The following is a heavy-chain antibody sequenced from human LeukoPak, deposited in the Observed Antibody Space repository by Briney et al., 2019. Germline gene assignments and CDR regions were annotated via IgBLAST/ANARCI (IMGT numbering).Heavy chain of an antibody. Sequence: SQTLSLTCTVSGGSISSGSYYWSWIRQPAGKGLEWIGRIYTSGSTNYNPSLKSRVTISVDTSKNQFSLKLSSVTAADTAVYYCARRPRIFRDYMDVWGKGTTVTISS. CDR3: ARRPRIFRDYMDV. CDR1: GGSISSGSYY. V-gene: IGHV4-61*02. J-gene: IGHJ6*03. D-gene: IGHD2-15*01. CDR2: IYTSGST.